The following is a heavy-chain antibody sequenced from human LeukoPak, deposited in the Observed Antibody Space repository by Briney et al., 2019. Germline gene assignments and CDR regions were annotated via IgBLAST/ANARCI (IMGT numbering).Heavy chain of an antibody. D-gene: IGHD6-19*01. V-gene: IGHV1-69*04. CDR2: IIPILGIA. Sequence: ASVKVSCKASGGTFSSYAISWVRQAPGQGLEWMGRIIPILGIANYAQKFQGRVTITADKSTSTAYMELSSLRSEDTAVYYCAGPLIAVAARGAFDIWGQGTMVTVSS. J-gene: IGHJ3*02. CDR3: AGPLIAVAARGAFDI. CDR1: GGTFSSYA.